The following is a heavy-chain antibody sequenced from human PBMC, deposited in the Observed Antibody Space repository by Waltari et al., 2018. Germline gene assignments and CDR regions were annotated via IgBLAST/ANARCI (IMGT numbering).Heavy chain of an antibody. J-gene: IGHJ3*02. D-gene: IGHD3-9*01. CDR3: AKGPLRYFDWLLSLDI. V-gene: IGHV3-30*18. Sequence: QVQLVESGGGVVQPGRSLRLSCAASGFTFSSYGMHWVRQAPGKGLEWVAVIWYDGSNKYYADSVKGRFTISRDNSKNTLYLQMNSLRAEDTAMYYCAKGPLRYFDWLLSLDIWGQGTMVTVSS. CDR2: IWYDGSNK. CDR1: GFTFSSYG.